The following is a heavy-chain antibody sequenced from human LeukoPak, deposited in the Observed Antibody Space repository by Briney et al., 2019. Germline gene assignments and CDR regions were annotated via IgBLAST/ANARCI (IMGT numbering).Heavy chain of an antibody. V-gene: IGHV4-39*01. CDR3: ARLRGYSYGYVDY. CDR1: GGSISYIGYY. J-gene: IGHJ4*02. CDR2: MYYTGSS. D-gene: IGHD5-18*01. Sequence: PSETLSLTCTVSGGSISYIGYYWGWIRQPPGKGLEGIGTMYYTGSSYYNSSLKSRVAISVDTSKNLLSLKVSSVTAADTAVYYCARLRGYSYGYVDYWGQGALITVSP.